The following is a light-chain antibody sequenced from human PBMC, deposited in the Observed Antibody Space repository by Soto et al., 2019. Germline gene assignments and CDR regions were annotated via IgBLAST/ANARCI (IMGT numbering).Light chain of an antibody. CDR3: QQYYTYAT. Sequence: VIWMTQSPSLLSASTGDRVTISCRMSQGISSYLAWYQQKPGKAPELLIYAASTLQSGVPSRFSGSGSGTEFNFTITGLQPDDFATYFCQQYYTYATFGHGTRLDIK. CDR2: AAS. J-gene: IGKJ5*01. CDR1: QGISSY. V-gene: IGKV1D-8*03.